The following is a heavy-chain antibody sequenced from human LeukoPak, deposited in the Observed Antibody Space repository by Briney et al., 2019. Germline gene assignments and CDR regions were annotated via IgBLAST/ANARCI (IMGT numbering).Heavy chain of an antibody. V-gene: IGHV4-34*01. CDR2: INHSGST. CDR1: GGSFSGYY. J-gene: IGHJ4*02. D-gene: IGHD6-19*01. CDR3: ARGRLGSGRGLAPWLAKTDY. Sequence: SETLSLTCAVYGGSFSGYYWSWIRQPPGKGPEWIGEINHSGSTNYNPSLKSRVTISVDTSKNQFSLKLSSVTAADTAVYYCARGRLGSGRGLAPWLAKTDYWGQGTLVTVSS.